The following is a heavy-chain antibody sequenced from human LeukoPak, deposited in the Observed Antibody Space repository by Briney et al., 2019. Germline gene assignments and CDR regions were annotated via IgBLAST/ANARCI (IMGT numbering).Heavy chain of an antibody. V-gene: IGHV4-38-2*02. D-gene: IGHD3-22*01. CDR2: LYHSGST. CDR3: ARGDYYDSSGYQSPSFDY. Sequence: SETLSLTCTVSGYSISNAYYWGWIRQPPGKGLEWIGSLYHSGSTYYNPSLKSRVTTSVDTSKNRFSLKLTSVTAADTAVYYCARGDYYDSSGYQSPSFDYWGQGTLVTVSS. J-gene: IGHJ4*02. CDR1: GYSISNAYY.